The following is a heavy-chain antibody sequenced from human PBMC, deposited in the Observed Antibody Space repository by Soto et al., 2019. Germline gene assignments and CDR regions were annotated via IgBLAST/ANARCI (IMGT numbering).Heavy chain of an antibody. Sequence: QVQLVESGGGVVQPGRSLRLSCAASGFTFSSYAMHWVRQAPGKGLEWVAVISYDGSNKYYADSVKGRFTISRDNSKNTLYLQMNILRAEDTAVYYCARERGITIFYYYYYGMDVWGQGTTVTVSS. D-gene: IGHD3-3*01. V-gene: IGHV3-30-3*01. J-gene: IGHJ6*02. CDR3: ARERGITIFYYYYYGMDV. CDR2: ISYDGSNK. CDR1: GFTFSSYA.